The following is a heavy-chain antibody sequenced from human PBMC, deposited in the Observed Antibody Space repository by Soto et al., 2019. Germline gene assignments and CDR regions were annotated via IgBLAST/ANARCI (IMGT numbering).Heavy chain of an antibody. D-gene: IGHD3-22*01. CDR3: ARESGDYYDSSGYYYYYGMDV. CDR2: IWYDGSNK. CDR1: GFTFSSYG. V-gene: IGHV3-33*01. Sequence: GGSLRLSCAASGFTFSSYGMHWVRQAPGKGLEWVAVIWYDGSNKYYADSVKGRFTISRDNSKNTLYLQMNSLRAEDTAVYYCARESGDYYDSSGYYYYYGMDVWGQGTTVTVSS. J-gene: IGHJ6*02.